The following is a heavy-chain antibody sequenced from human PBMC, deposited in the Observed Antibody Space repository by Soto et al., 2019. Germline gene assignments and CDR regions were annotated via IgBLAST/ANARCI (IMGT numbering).Heavy chain of an antibody. V-gene: IGHV3-23*01. CDR1: GFNVFSFS. Sequence: GSLRRSCSSSGFNVFSFSISFVRQAPGKGLQCVSAISGDGAATYYGDSVKGRFTISRDNSNNTLYLQMNSLTVDDTAIYFCEKKNSNPKTETWGQGALV. D-gene: IGHD6-13*01. CDR2: ISGDGAAT. CDR3: EKKNSNPKTET. J-gene: IGHJ4*02.